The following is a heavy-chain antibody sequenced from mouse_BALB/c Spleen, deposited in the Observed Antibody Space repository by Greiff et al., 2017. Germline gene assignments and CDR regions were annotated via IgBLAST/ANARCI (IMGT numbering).Heavy chain of an antibody. CDR2: INPNNGGT. CDR3: TRRENYYGSRGAMDY. Sequence: EVKLMESGPELVKPGASVKIPCKASGYTFTDYNMDWVKQSHGKSLEWIGDINPNNGGTIYNQKFKGKATLTVDKSSSTAYMQLSSPTSEDSAVYYCTRRENYYGSRGAMDYWGQGTSVTVSS. J-gene: IGHJ4*01. CDR1: GYTFTDYN. V-gene: IGHV1-18*01. D-gene: IGHD1-1*01.